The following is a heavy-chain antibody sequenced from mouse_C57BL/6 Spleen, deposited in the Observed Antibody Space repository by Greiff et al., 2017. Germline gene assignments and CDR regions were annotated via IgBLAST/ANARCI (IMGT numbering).Heavy chain of an antibody. D-gene: IGHD1-1*01. J-gene: IGHJ1*03. CDR1: GFTFSSYA. V-gene: IGHV5-4*03. CDR3: ARALATVGAPGYFEV. Sequence: EVMLVESGGGLVKPGGSLKLSCAASGFTFSSYAMSWVRQTPEKRLEWVATISDGGSYTYYPDNVKGRFTISRDNAKNNLYLQMSHLKSEDTAMYYCARALATVGAPGYFEVWGTGTTVTVSS. CDR2: ISDGGSYT.